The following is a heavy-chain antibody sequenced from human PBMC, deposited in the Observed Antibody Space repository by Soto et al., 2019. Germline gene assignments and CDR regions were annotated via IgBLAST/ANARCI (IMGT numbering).Heavy chain of an antibody. J-gene: IGHJ3*02. CDR2: TYYRSKWYN. CDR1: GDSVSSNSAA. V-gene: IGHV6-1*01. Sequence: PSQTLSLTCGVSGDSVSSNSAAWNWIRQSPSRGLEWLGRTYYRSKWYNDYAVSVKSRITINPDTSKNQFSLQLKSVTPEDTDVYYCARECLRYFDLWYAFDIWGQGTMVTVSS. D-gene: IGHD3-9*01. CDR3: ARECLRYFDLWYAFDI.